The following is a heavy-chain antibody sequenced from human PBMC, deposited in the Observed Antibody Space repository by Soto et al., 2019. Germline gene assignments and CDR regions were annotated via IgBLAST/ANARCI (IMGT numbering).Heavy chain of an antibody. CDR3: ATVPYYYDSSGYFYFDY. Sequence: ASVKVSCKVSGYTLTELSMHWVRQAPGKGLEWMGGFDPEDGETIYAQKFQGRVTMTEDTSTDTAYMELSSLRSEDTAVYCCATVPYYYDSSGYFYFDYWGQGTLVTVSS. CDR2: FDPEDGET. D-gene: IGHD3-22*01. J-gene: IGHJ4*02. V-gene: IGHV1-24*01. CDR1: GYTLTELS.